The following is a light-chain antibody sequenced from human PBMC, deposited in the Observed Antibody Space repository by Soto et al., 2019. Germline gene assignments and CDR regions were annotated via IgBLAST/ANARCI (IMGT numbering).Light chain of an antibody. J-gene: IGKJ5*01. CDR3: QQRSDWPIT. V-gene: IGKV3-11*01. Sequence: EIVLTQFPATLSVSPGKRVTLSCRASQSVSSYLAWYQQKPGQAPRLLIYDVSTRATGVPARFSGSGSGTDFTLTISSLEPEDFAVYSCQQRSDWPITFGQGTRLELK. CDR1: QSVSSY. CDR2: DVS.